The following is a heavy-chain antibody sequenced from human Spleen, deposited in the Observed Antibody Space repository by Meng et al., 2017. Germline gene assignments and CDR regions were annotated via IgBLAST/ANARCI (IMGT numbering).Heavy chain of an antibody. CDR2: INHSGGT. V-gene: IGHV4-34*01. J-gene: IGHJ2*01. CDR3: ARDDSSGYYNNDWYFDL. Sequence: SETLSLTCAVYGGSFSGYYWSWIRQPPGKGLEWIGEINHSGGTNYNPSLKSRVTISVDTSKNQFSLKLSSVTAADTAVYYCARDDSSGYYNNDWYFDLWGRGTLVTVSS. D-gene: IGHD3-22*01. CDR1: GGSFSGYY.